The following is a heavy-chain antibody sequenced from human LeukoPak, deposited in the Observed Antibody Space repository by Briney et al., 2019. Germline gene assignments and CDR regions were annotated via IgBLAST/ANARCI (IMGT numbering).Heavy chain of an antibody. CDR3: ARDYCSSTSCLRRRPNWFDP. J-gene: IGHJ5*02. CDR1: GGSFSGYY. Sequence: SETLSLTCAVYGGSFSGYYWSWIRQPPGKGLEWIGEINHSGSTNYNPSLKSRVTISVDTSKNQFSLKLSSVTAADTAVYYCARDYCSSTSCLRRRPNWFDPWGQGTLVTVS. V-gene: IGHV4-34*01. CDR2: INHSGST. D-gene: IGHD2-2*01.